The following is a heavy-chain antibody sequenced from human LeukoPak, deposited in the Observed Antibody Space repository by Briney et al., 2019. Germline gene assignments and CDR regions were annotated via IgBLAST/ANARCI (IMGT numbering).Heavy chain of an antibody. CDR2: INPNSGGT. CDR3: ARDLRYYGSGSYRY. Sequence: ASVKVSCKASEYTFTGYYMHWVRQAPGQGLEWMGRINPNSGGTNYAQKFQGRVTMTRDTSISTAYMELSRLRSDDTAVYYCARDLRYYGSGSYRYWGQGTLVTVSS. CDR1: EYTFTGYY. V-gene: IGHV1-2*06. J-gene: IGHJ4*02. D-gene: IGHD3-10*01.